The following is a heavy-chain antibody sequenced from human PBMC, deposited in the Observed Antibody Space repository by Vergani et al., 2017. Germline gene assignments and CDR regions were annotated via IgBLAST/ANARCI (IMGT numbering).Heavy chain of an antibody. CDR1: GFTFSSYW. CDR3: AGDLRGSYYYYYMDV. V-gene: IGHV3-7*01. Sequence: EVQLVESGGGLVQPGGSLRLSCAASGFTFSSYWMSWVRQAPGKGLEWVANIKQDGSEKYYVDSVKGRFTISRDNAKNSLYLQMNSLRAEDTAVYYCAGDLRGSYYYYYMDVWGKGTTVTVSS. J-gene: IGHJ6*03. D-gene: IGHD3-16*01. CDR2: IKQDGSEK.